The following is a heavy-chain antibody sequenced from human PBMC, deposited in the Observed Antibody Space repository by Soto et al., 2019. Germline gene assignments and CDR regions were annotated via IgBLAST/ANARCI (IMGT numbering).Heavy chain of an antibody. CDR1: GYTLTELS. CDR3: ATRTYYDYVWGSFDY. J-gene: IGHJ4*02. V-gene: IGHV1-24*01. D-gene: IGHD3-16*01. Sequence: QVQVVQSGAEVKRPGASVKVSCQVSGYTLTELSLHWVRQPPGKGLEWMGGFDPEDAETIYAQKFQGRVTLPEYTSTDTAYMELSSLGSDDTAVYYCATRTYYDYVWGSFDYWGQGTPVTVSS. CDR2: FDPEDAET.